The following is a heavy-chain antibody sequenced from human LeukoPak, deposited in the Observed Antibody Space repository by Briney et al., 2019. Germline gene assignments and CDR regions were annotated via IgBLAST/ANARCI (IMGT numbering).Heavy chain of an antibody. Sequence: PGGSLRLSCAASGFTFSKYGMNWVRQAPGKGLEWVSGIGFGGTTYYADSVKGRFTISRDTSKNTLYLQMNSLGAEDTAVYFCAKAQGYYDCWGQGTLVTVSS. D-gene: IGHD3-22*01. V-gene: IGHV3-23*01. CDR2: IGFGGTT. J-gene: IGHJ4*02. CDR1: GFTFSKYG. CDR3: AKAQGYYDC.